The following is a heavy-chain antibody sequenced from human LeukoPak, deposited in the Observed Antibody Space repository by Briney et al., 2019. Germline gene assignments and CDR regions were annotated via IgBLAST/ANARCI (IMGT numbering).Heavy chain of an antibody. V-gene: IGHV1-46*01. J-gene: IGHJ4*02. D-gene: IGHD6-19*01. CDR3: ARWAWQVGIAVAGPFDY. CDR2: INPSGGST. CDR1: GYTFTSYY. Sequence: GASVKVSCKASGYTFTSYYMHWVRQAPGQGLEWMGIINPSGGSTSYAQKFQGRVTMTRDTSTSTVYMELSSLRSEDTAVYYCARWAWQVGIAVAGPFDYWGQGTLVTVSS.